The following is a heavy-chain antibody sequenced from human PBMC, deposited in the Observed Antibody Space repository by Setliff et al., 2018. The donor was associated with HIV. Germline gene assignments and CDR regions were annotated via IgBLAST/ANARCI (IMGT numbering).Heavy chain of an antibody. J-gene: IGHJ2*01. D-gene: IGHD2-8*01. V-gene: IGHV2-5*02. CDR1: GFSFSTNGVG. CDR2: IYWDDDK. CDR3: ARTNNVYWYFDL. Sequence: SGPTLVNPTQTLTLTCTFSGFSFSTNGVGVGWIRQPPGKALEWLALIYWDDDKLYNTSLKTRLTLSKDTSKNQVVLTMTNMDPVDTATYYCARTNNVYWYFDLWGRGTLVTVSS.